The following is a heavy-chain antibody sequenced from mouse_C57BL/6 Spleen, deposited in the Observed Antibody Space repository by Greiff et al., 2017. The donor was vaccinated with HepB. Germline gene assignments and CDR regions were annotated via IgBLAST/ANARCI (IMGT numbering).Heavy chain of an antibody. CDR1: GYTFTSYW. D-gene: IGHD4-1*01. J-gene: IGHJ1*03. CDR3: ARWGRNWDGYWYFEV. Sequence: QVQLQQSGAELVKPGASVKLSCKASGYTFTSYWMHWVKQRPGRGLEWIGRIDPNSGGTKYNEKFKSKATLTVDKPSSTAYMQLSSLTSEDSAVYYCARWGRNWDGYWYFEVWGTGTTVTVSS. V-gene: IGHV1-72*01. CDR2: IDPNSGGT.